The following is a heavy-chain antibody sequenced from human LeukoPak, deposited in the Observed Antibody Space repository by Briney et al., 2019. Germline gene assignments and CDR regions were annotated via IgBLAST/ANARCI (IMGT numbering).Heavy chain of an antibody. J-gene: IGHJ4*02. V-gene: IGHV3-48*02. CDR2: ISSSSSTI. Sequence: GGSLRLSCVASGLTVSSYSMNWVRQAPGKGLEWVSYISSSSSTIYYADSVKGRFTISRDNAKNSLDLQMNSLRDEDAAVYYCARARASGRSGFDYWGQGTLVTVSS. D-gene: IGHD2-15*01. CDR1: GLTVSSYS. CDR3: ARARASGRSGFDY.